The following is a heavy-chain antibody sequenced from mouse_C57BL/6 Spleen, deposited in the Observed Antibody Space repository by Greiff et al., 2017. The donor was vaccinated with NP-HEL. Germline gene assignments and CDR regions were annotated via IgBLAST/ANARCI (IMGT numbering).Heavy chain of an antibody. V-gene: IGHV1-63*01. CDR3: ARRTYYSNLYYFDY. D-gene: IGHD2-5*01. CDR2: IYPGGGYT. CDR1: GYTFTNYW. J-gene: IGHJ2*01. Sequence: VKLQESGAELVRPGTSVKMSCKASGYTFTNYWIGWAKQRPGHGLEWIGDIYPGGGYTNYNEKFKGKATLTADKSSSTAYMQFSSLTSEDSAIYYCARRTYYSNLYYFDYWGQGTTLTVSS.